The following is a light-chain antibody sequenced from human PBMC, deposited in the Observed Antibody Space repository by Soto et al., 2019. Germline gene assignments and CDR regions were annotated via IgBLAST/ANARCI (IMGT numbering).Light chain of an antibody. J-gene: IGKJ1*01. CDR1: QSLRHIGGNAF. CDR2: TLS. Sequence: DIVMTQTPLSLPVAPGESASISCRSSQSLRHIGGNAFLDWYLQKPGQSPQLLIYTLSYRASGVPDMISESGSGTDFTLKISAVEAEEVGVYYCMQRLKFPRTFGQGTKVEIK. CDR3: MQRLKFPRT. V-gene: IGKV2-40*01.